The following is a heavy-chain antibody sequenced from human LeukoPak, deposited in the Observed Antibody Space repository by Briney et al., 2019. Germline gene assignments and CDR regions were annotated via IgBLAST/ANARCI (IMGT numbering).Heavy chain of an antibody. CDR3: ARACGGDCYLSDY. Sequence: GGSLRLSCAASGFTFSSYSMNWARQAPGKGLEWVSSISTSSSYIYYADSVKGRFTISRDNAKNSLYLQMNSLRAEDTAVYYCARACGGDCYLSDYWGQGTLVTVSS. J-gene: IGHJ4*02. V-gene: IGHV3-21*01. CDR1: GFTFSSYS. CDR2: ISTSSSYI. D-gene: IGHD2-21*02.